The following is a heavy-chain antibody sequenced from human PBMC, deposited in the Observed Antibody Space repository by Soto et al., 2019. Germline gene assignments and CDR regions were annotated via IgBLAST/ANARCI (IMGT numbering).Heavy chain of an antibody. J-gene: IGHJ3*02. CDR3: ARGEYYDILTGYEGAFDI. CDR1: GGTFSSFA. D-gene: IGHD3-9*01. CDR2: IIPIFGTT. Sequence: GASVKVSCKASGGTFSSFALSWVRLAPGQGLEWMGGIIPIFGTTNYAQKFQDRVTITTNASTTTAYMELNSLRSEDTAVYYCARGEYYDILTGYEGAFDIWGQGTMVTVSS. V-gene: IGHV1-69*05.